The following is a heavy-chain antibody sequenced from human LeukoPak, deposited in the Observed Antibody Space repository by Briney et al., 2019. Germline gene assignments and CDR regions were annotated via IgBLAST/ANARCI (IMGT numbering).Heavy chain of an antibody. D-gene: IGHD3-22*01. CDR3: AKDRRYTYYYDSSGHPPFDY. Sequence: GGSLRLSCAPSGFTFTSYAMSWVRQAPGKGLEWVSAISDRGGSTYYADSVKGRFTISRDNSKNTLYLQMNSLRAEDTAVYYCAKDRRYTYYYDSSGHPPFDYWGQGTLVTVSS. V-gene: IGHV3-23*01. CDR2: ISDRGGST. CDR1: GFTFTSYA. J-gene: IGHJ4*02.